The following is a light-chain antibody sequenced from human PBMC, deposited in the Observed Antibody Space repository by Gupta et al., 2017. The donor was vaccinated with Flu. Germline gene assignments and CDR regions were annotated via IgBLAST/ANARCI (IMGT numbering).Light chain of an antibody. CDR2: GAS. Sequence: ETVMTQSPATLSVSPGERATLSCRASQSVSSNLAWYKQKPGQAPRLLIYGASTRATGIPARFSGSGYGKEFTLTISSRQSEDFAVYYCQQYNNWPGYTFGQGTKMEIK. CDR3: QQYNNWPGYT. V-gene: IGKV3-15*01. CDR1: QSVSSN. J-gene: IGKJ2*01.